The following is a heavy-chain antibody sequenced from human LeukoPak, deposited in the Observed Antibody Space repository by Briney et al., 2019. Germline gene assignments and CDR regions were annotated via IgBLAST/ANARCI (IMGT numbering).Heavy chain of an antibody. CDR1: GGTFSSYA. J-gene: IGHJ4*02. Sequence: SVKVSCKASGGTFSSYAISWVRQAPGQGLEWMGGIIPFFGTANYAQKFQGRVTITTDESTSTTYMELSSLRSEDTAVYYCASMVVAATKRAGYFDYWGQGTLVTVSS. V-gene: IGHV1-69*05. D-gene: IGHD2-15*01. CDR3: ASMVVAATKRAGYFDY. CDR2: IIPFFGTA.